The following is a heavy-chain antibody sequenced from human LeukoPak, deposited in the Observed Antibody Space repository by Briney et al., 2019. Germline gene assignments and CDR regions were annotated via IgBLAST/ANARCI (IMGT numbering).Heavy chain of an antibody. V-gene: IGHV3-23*01. J-gene: IGHJ5*02. CDR3: ARYSSDWGCLDP. CDR2: ISGSGGST. Sequence: GGSLRLSCAASGFTFSSYAMSWVRQAPGKGLEWVSAISGSGGSTYYADSAKGRFTISRDNSKNTLYLQMNSLRAEDTAVYYCARYSSDWGCLDPWGQGTLVTVSS. D-gene: IGHD6-19*01. CDR1: GFTFSSYA.